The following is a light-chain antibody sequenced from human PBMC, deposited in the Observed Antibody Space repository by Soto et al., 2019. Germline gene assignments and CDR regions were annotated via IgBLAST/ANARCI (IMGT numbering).Light chain of an antibody. J-gene: IGKJ1*01. Sequence: DIQMTQSQSSLSASVGDRVTITCRASQNIGVYLNWYPKTPGKAPKLLIHAASRLQSGVPSTFRGSGAGPDCARPISSLQPEDVETASCHQTAANPWTFAQGTKVDI. V-gene: IGKV1-39*01. CDR3: HQTAANPWT. CDR1: QNIGVY. CDR2: AAS.